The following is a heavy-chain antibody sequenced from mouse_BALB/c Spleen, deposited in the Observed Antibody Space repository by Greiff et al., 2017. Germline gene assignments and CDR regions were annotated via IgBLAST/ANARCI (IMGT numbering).Heavy chain of an antibody. Sequence: EVQLQQSGPGLVKPSQSLSLTCTVTGYSITSDYAWNWLRQFPGNKLEWMGYISYSGSTSYNPSLKSRISITRDTSKNPFFLQLNSVTTEDTATYYCARVDRSYYYAMDYWGQGTSVTVSS. CDR2: ISYSGST. D-gene: IGHD2-14*01. J-gene: IGHJ4*01. CDR1: GYSITSDYA. V-gene: IGHV3-2*02. CDR3: ARVDRSYYYAMDY.